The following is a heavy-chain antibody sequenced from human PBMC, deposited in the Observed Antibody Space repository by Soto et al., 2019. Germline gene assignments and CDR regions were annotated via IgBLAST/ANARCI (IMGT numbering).Heavy chain of an antibody. CDR2: IYSGGNT. V-gene: IGHV3-53*01. Sequence: GGSLRLSCAASDFTFSRSYMSWVRQSPGNGLEWVSLIYSGGNTYYADSVRGRFPISRDNSKNTVYLQMDKLRPEDTAIDYCARGLDPGGYSYGYEGFDHWGQGAMVTVSS. D-gene: IGHD5-18*01. CDR1: DFTFSRSY. CDR3: ARGLDPGGYSYGYEGFDH. J-gene: IGHJ4*02.